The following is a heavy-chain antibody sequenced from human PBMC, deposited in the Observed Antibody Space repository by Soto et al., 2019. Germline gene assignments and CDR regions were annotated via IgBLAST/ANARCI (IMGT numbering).Heavy chain of an antibody. Sequence: PGGSLRLSCAASGFTFSSYGMHWVRQAPGKGLEWVAVISYAGSNKYYADSVKGRFTISRDNSKNTLYLQMNSLRAEDTAVYYCAKDVATCYYDSSGPDYWGQGTLVTVSS. J-gene: IGHJ4*02. D-gene: IGHD3-22*01. CDR3: AKDVATCYYDSSGPDY. V-gene: IGHV3-30*18. CDR1: GFTFSSYG. CDR2: ISYAGSNK.